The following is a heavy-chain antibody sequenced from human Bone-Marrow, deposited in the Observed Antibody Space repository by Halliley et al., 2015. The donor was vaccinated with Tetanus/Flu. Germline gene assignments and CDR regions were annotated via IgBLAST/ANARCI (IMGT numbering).Heavy chain of an antibody. CDR2: ITNSGTST. J-gene: IGHJ4*02. D-gene: IGHD1-1*01. V-gene: IGHV3-23*01. CDR3: ANPRGTYWNPFDY. Sequence: WVAAITNSGTSTYYADSVKGRFTISRDNSKNTLYLQMNSLRAEDAAVYYCANPRGTYWNPFDYWGQGTLVTVSS.